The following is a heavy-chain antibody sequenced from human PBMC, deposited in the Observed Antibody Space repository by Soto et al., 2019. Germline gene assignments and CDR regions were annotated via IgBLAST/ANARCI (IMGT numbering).Heavy chain of an antibody. V-gene: IGHV3-23*01. CDR1: GFKFSNYA. J-gene: IGHJ4*02. D-gene: IGHD3-16*01. CDR2: ISATGGGT. Sequence: EVQMLASGGGLGQPGGSLRLSCEASGFKFSNYAMSWVRQAPGKGLEWVSLISATGGGTYYADSVKGRFTISRDNSHNTLYLQVHSLTAEDTAVYYCAKDRRAGGNSAFYFDFWGQGAQVTVSS. CDR3: AKDRRAGGNSAFYFDF.